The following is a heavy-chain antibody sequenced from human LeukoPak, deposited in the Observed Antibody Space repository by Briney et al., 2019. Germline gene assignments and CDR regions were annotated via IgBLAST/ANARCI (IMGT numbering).Heavy chain of an antibody. CDR3: VIHDYGDYVAGAGDYFDY. V-gene: IGHV1-8*01. CDR1: GYTFTSYD. D-gene: IGHD4-17*01. Sequence: ASVHVSCKASGYTFTSYDINWVRQATGQGLEWMGWMNPNSGNTGYAQKFQGRVTMTRNTSISTAYMELSSLRSEDTAVYYCVIHDYGDYVAGAGDYFDYWGQGTLVTVSS. J-gene: IGHJ4*02. CDR2: MNPNSGNT.